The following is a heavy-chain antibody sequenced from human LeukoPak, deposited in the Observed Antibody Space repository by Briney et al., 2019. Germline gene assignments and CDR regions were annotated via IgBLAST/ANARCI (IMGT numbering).Heavy chain of an antibody. CDR3: VRQMGMGVDS. J-gene: IGHJ5*01. CDR1: GFTFSSYS. V-gene: IGHV3-66*04. CDR2: IYGGGST. Sequence: GGSLRLSCAASGFTFSSYSMNWVRQAPGKGLEWVSVIYGGGSTFYADSVKGRFTISRDSSKNTVSLQMNSLRAEDTAVYYCVRQMGMGVDSWGQGTLVSVSS. D-gene: IGHD3-16*01.